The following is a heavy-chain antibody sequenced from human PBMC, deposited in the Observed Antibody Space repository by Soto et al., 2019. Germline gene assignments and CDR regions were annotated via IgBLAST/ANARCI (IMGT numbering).Heavy chain of an antibody. V-gene: IGHV1-18*01. CDR2: ISAYNGNT. CDR1: GYTFTSYG. CDR3: ARVGPTYYDFWSGYYV. J-gene: IGHJ4*02. D-gene: IGHD3-3*01. Sequence: ASVKVSCKASGYTFTSYGISWVRQAPGQGLEWMGWISAYNGNTNYAQKLQGRVTMTTDTSTSTAYMELRSLRSDDTAVYYCARVGPTYYDFWSGYYVWGQGTLVTVSS.